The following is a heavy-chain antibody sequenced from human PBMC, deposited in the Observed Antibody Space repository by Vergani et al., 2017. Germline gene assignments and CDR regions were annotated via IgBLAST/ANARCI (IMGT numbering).Heavy chain of an antibody. CDR2: IDVKGNS. CDR3: VRVLHTSYILGAFVI. D-gene: IGHD2-21*01. CDR1: GGSLDIYSQT. J-gene: IGHJ3*02. V-gene: IGHV4-61*02. Sequence: QAQLQESGPRLVKPSQTLSLTCSFSGGSLDIYSQTWGWIRQPAGEGLEWIGLIDVKGNSDFSPSLESRVTMSADASRGLFSLNLRSVTTSDTAVYYYVRVLHTSYILGAFVIWGQGIKVTVSS.